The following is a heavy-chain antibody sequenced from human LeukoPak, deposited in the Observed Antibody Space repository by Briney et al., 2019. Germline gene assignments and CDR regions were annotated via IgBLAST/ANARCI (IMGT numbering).Heavy chain of an antibody. D-gene: IGHD3-10*01. J-gene: IGHJ4*02. V-gene: IGHV3-7*01. CDR1: GFTFSSYW. CDR2: IKRDGNEK. Sequence: GGSLRLSCAASGFTFSSYWMNWVRQAPGKGLEWVANIKRDGNEKNYVDSVRGPFSISRDNAKNSLYLQMDSLRAEDTAVYYCAKAGAYPIITYYSWGQGALVTVSS. CDR3: AKAGAYPIITYYS.